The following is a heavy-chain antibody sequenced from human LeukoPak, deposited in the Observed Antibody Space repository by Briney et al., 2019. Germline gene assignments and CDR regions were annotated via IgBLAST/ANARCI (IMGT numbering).Heavy chain of an antibody. V-gene: IGHV1-18*01. Sequence: ASVKVSCKASGYTFTSYGISWVRQAPGQGLEWMGWISAYTGNTNYAQKLQGRVTMTTDTSTSTAYMELRSLRSDDTAVYYCARVQYYDILTGYYLAGLQGMNDYWGQGTLVTVSS. D-gene: IGHD3-9*01. CDR3: ARVQYYDILTGYYLAGLQGMNDY. J-gene: IGHJ4*02. CDR2: ISAYTGNT. CDR1: GYTFTSYG.